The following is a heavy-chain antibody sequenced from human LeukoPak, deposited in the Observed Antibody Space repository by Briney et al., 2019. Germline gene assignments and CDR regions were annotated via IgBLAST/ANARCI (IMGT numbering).Heavy chain of an antibody. D-gene: IGHD3-22*01. J-gene: IGHJ4*02. CDR1: GFTFSRNA. CDR3: AKDDNYLRSSGYMSPIDY. CDR2: VSGDGLGT. Sequence: GGSLSLSCAASGFTFSRNAKSWVRQAPGKGLEWVAAVSGDGLGTYYADSVKGRFSISRDNSRNTLYLQMNSLRIEDTAFYYCAKDDNYLRSSGYMSPIDYWGQGTLVTVSS. V-gene: IGHV3-23*01.